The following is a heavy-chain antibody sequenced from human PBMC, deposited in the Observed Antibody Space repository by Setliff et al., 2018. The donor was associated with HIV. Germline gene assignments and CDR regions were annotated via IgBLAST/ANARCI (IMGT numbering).Heavy chain of an antibody. J-gene: IGHJ6*03. CDR3: ARAPGYYDSWSGFRNYYMDV. Sequence: ASVKVSCKTSGYTFTDYSIHWARQAPGQGLEWMGWSNPKSGGISYAQKFQGRVTMTRDTSISTAYMELSGLRSDDTAVYYCARAPGYYDSWSGFRNYYMDVWGQGTGVTVSS. CDR1: GYTFTDYS. V-gene: IGHV1-2*02. CDR2: SNPKSGGI. D-gene: IGHD3-3*01.